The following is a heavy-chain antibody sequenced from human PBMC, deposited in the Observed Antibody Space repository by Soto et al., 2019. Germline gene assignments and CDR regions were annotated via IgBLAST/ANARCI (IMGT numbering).Heavy chain of an antibody. CDR1: GAPITWGDYS. CDR3: ARSPGYFTISSLDP. D-gene: IGHD2-8*01. V-gene: IGHV4-30-2*01. CDR2: IFHGGST. J-gene: IGHJ5*02. Sequence: SETLSLTCAISGAPITWGDYSWHWIRQPPGKGLEWIGYIFHGGSTYYNPSLRSRVTISVDKSKNEFSLHLTSVTAADTAVYYCARSPGYFTISSLDPWGQGTLVTVSS.